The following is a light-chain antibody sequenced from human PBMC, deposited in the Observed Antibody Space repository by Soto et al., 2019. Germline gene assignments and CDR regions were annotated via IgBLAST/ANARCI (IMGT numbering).Light chain of an antibody. CDR1: SSDVGAYNY. CDR3: SSHAGTKVV. V-gene: IGLV2-8*01. Sequence: QSVLTQPPSASGSPGQSVTMSCAGTSSDVGAYNYVSWYQQHPGKAPKLMIYEVTKRPSGVPDRFSGSKSGNTASLTVSGLQVEDEADYYCSSHAGTKVVFGGGTKVTVL. J-gene: IGLJ2*01. CDR2: EVT.